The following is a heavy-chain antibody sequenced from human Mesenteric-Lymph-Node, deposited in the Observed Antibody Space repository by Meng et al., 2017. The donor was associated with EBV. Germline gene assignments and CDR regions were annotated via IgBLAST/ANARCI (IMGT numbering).Heavy chain of an antibody. CDR2: ISGNGGRT. J-gene: IGHJ4*02. D-gene: IGHD2-15*01. CDR3: AKDRDVVVETATCFDY. V-gene: IGHV3-23*01. CDR1: GFRFSFYA. Sequence: EVQLLESGGGLAQPGGSLRLAWAAPGFRFSFYAMSWVRQAPGKGLEWVSSISGNGGRTTYADSVRGRFTMSRDNSKDTLYLEINSLRVEDTAVYYCAKDRDVVVETATCFDYWGQGTLVTVSS.